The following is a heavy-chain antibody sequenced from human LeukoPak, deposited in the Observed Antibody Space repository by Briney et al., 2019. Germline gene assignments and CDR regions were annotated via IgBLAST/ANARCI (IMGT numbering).Heavy chain of an antibody. CDR3: ARGFRGSTFSY. CDR1: GYTFTAYY. J-gene: IGHJ4*02. D-gene: IGHD2-15*01. CDR2: INPNGGGT. V-gene: IGHV1-2*02. Sequence: RASVKVSCKSSGYTFTAYYIHWVRQVPGHGLEWMGWINPNGGGTNYAQKFQGRVSLAGDTSISTAYMELGGLTSGDTALYYCARGFRGSTFSYWGQGTLVTVSS.